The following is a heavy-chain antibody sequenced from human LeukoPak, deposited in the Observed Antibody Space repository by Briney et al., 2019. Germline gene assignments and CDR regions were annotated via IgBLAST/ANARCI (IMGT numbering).Heavy chain of an antibody. Sequence: SQTLSLTCTVSGGSISSGSYYWSWIRQPAGKGLEWIGRIYTSGSTNYNPSLKSRVTISVDTSKNQFSLKLSSVTAADTAVYYCARTQYDFWSGTYYFDYWGQGTLSPSPQ. V-gene: IGHV4-61*02. CDR1: GGSISSGSYY. J-gene: IGHJ4*02. CDR3: ARTQYDFWSGTYYFDY. CDR2: IYTSGST. D-gene: IGHD3-3*01.